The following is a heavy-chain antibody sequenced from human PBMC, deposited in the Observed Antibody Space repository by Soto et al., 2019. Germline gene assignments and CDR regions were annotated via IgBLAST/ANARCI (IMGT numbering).Heavy chain of an antibody. J-gene: IGHJ6*02. Sequence: EVQLLESGGGLVQPGGSLRLSCAASGFTFSSYAMSWVRKAPGKGLEWVSAISGSGGSTYYADSVKGRFTISRDNSKNTLYLQMNSLRAEDTAVYYCARRPYYYYYGMDVWGQGTTVTVSS. CDR3: ARRPYYYYYGMDV. CDR2: ISGSGGST. CDR1: GFTFSSYA. V-gene: IGHV3-23*01.